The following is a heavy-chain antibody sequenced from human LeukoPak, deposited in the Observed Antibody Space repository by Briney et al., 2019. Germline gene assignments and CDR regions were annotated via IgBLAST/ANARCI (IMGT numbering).Heavy chain of an antibody. Sequence: GGSLRLSCSASGFTFSGYAMHWVRQAPGKGLEWLTVISTDGNDKHYADSVKGRFTVSRDNSKNTLFLQMNNLRTEDTAVYYCAKDTSVSADYYFDYWGQGTLVTVSS. CDR2: ISTDGNDK. D-gene: IGHD3-16*01. CDR1: GFTFSGYA. V-gene: IGHV3-30*04. J-gene: IGHJ4*02. CDR3: AKDTSVSADYYFDY.